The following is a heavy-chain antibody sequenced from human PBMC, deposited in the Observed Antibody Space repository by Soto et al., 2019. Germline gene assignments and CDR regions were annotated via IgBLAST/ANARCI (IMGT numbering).Heavy chain of an antibody. CDR2: IYYSGST. D-gene: IGHD3-3*01. CDR3: ARAASGRYYYYGMDV. V-gene: IGHV4-59*12. CDR1: GGSISSYY. Sequence: SETLSLTCTVSGGSISSYYWSWIRQPPGKGLEWIGYIYYSGSTNYNPSLKSRVTISVDRSKNQFSLKLSSVTAADTAVYYCARAASGRYYYYGMDVWGQGTTVTVSS. J-gene: IGHJ6*02.